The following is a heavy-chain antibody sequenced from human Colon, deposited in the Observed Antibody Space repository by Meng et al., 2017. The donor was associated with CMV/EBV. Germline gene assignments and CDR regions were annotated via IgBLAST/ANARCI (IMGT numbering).Heavy chain of an antibody. CDR3: ARMGYCSSTSCSDIPEYFQH. CDR2: INPNSGGT. J-gene: IGHJ1*01. D-gene: IGHD2-2*01. CDR1: GYY. V-gene: IGHV1-2*02. Sequence: GYYMHWGRQAPGEGLEWMGWINPNSGGTNYAQKFQGRVTMTRDTSISTAYMELSRLRSDDTAVYYCARMGYCSSTSCSDIPEYFQHWGQGTLVTVSS.